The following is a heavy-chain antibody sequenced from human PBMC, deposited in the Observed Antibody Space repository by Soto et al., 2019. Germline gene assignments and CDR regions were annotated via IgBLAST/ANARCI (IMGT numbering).Heavy chain of an antibody. J-gene: IGHJ4*02. D-gene: IGHD3-22*01. CDR1: GFTFDDYT. V-gene: IGHV3-43*01. CDR2: ISWDGGST. Sequence: GGSLRLSCAASGFTFDDYTMHWVRQAPGKGLEWVSLISWDGGSTYYADSVKGRFTISRDNSKNSLYLQMNSLRTEDTALYYCAKDGPDSSGYYYFDYWGQGTLVTVS. CDR3: AKDGPDSSGYYYFDY.